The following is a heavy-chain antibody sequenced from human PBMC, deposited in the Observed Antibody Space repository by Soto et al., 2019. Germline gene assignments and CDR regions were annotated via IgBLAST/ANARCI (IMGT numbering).Heavy chain of an antibody. CDR1: GFKFRNYA. J-gene: IGHJ5*02. CDR3: ARAHTMMILDRFDP. Sequence: GGSLRLSCAASGFKFRNYAIHWVRQAPGKGLEWLAVIWFDGSKKYYADSVKGRSTISRDNSKNTVYLDMNSLTADDSGVFYCARAHTMMILDRFDPWGHGTLVTVSS. D-gene: IGHD3-22*01. CDR2: IWFDGSKK. V-gene: IGHV3-33*01.